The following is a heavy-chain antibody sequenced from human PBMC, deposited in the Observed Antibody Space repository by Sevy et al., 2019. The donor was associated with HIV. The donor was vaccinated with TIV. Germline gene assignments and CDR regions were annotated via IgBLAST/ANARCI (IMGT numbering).Heavy chain of an antibody. D-gene: IGHD5-18*01. CDR1: GFTFSDYY. V-gene: IGHV3-11*06. CDR2: ISTSSNYI. J-gene: IGHJ4*02. Sequence: GGSLRLSCTASGFTFSDYYMSWIRQAPGKGLEWVSDISTSSNYINYADSVKGRFTISRHNAKNSLYLQMNSLRAEDTAVYFCARVRYNYGQHYFDHWAREPWSPSPQ. CDR3: ARVRYNYGQHYFDH.